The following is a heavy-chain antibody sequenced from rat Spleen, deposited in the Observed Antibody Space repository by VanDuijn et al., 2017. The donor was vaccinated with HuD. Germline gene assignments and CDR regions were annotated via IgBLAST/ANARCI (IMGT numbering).Heavy chain of an antibody. CDR2: IWGDGST. J-gene: IGHJ2*01. CDR3: AREDYGSYN. D-gene: IGHD1-3*01. V-gene: IGHV2-47*01. CDR1: GLSLTSNS. Sequence: QVQLKESGPGLVQPSQTLSLTCTVSGLSLTSNSVSWIRQPPGKGLEWMGVIWGDGSTAYNSALKSRLSISRDTSKSQVFLKMSSLKTEDTATYYCAREDYGSYNWGQGVMVTVSS.